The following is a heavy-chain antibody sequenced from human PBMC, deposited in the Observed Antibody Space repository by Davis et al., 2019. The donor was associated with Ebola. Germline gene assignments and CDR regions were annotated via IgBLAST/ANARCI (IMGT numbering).Heavy chain of an antibody. V-gene: IGHV3-74*01. D-gene: IGHD6-13*01. Sequence: HTGGSLRLSCAASGYTFSGYWMHWVRQAPGKGLVWVSRINSDETDTNYADSVKGRFTISRDNAKNTLYLQMNSLRAEDTALYYCAKDMRKQQLSTVDYWGQGTLVTVSS. CDR1: GYTFSGYW. J-gene: IGHJ4*02. CDR3: AKDMRKQQLSTVDY. CDR2: INSDETDT.